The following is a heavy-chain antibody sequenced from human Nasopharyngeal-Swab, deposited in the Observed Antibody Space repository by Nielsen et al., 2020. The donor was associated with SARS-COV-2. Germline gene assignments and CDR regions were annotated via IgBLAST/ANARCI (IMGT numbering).Heavy chain of an antibody. V-gene: IGHV3-30*03. CDR1: GFTFNSYA. Sequence: LSLTCAASGFTFNSYAMHWVRQAPGKGLEWEAVISYDGNNKYYADSVKGRFTISRDNAKNSLYLQMNSLRAEDTAVYYCARDRDGWERRDAFDIWGQGTMVTVSS. CDR3: ARDRDGWERRDAFDI. J-gene: IGHJ3*02. CDR2: ISYDGNNK. D-gene: IGHD1-26*01.